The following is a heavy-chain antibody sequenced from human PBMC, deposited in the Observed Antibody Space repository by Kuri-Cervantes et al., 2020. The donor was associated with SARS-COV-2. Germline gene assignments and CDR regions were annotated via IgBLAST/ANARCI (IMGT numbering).Heavy chain of an antibody. J-gene: IGHJ4*02. CDR3: ARIRPKLGYCSSTSCYSPMGYFYY. CDR2: VNHRGST. D-gene: IGHD2-2*01. Sequence: SQTLSLTCAFYGESFSGYYWNWIRQSPGKGLELIGEVNHRGSTNYNPSLKSRVTISVDTSKNQFSLKLSSVTAADTAVYYCARIRPKLGYCSSTSCYSPMGYFYYWGQGALVTVSS. V-gene: IGHV4-34*01. CDR1: GESFSGYY.